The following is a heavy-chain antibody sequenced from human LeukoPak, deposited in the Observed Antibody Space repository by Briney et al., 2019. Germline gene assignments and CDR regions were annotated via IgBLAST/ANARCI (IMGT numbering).Heavy chain of an antibody. CDR1: GGTFSSYA. J-gene: IGHJ4*02. V-gene: IGHV1-69*06. D-gene: IGHD2-2*01. Sequence: SVKVSCKASGGTFSSYAISWVRQAPGQGLEWMGGIIPIFGTANYAQKFQGRVTITADKSTSTAYMELSSLRSEDTAVYYCARDRGRGRTSHWTAYWGQGTLVTVSS. CDR2: IIPIFGTA. CDR3: ARDRGRGRTSHWTAY.